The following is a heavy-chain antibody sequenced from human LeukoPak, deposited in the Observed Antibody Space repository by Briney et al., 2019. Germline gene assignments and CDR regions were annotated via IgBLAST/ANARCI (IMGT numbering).Heavy chain of an antibody. Sequence: GGSLRLSCAASGFTFSSYGMHWVRQAPGKGLEWVAFIRYDGSNKYYADSVKGRFTISRDNSKNTLYLQMDSLRPEDTAVYYCAKDGQLGGSSWFTLYFDYWGQGTLVTVSS. CDR1: GFTFSSYG. J-gene: IGHJ4*02. D-gene: IGHD6-13*01. CDR3: AKDGQLGGSSWFTLYFDY. CDR2: IRYDGSNK. V-gene: IGHV3-30*02.